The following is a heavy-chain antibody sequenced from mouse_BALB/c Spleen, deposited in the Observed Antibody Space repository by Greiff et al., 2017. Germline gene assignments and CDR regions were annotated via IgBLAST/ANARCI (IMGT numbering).Heavy chain of an antibody. CDR3: ARAAYDYAWFAY. CDR1: GFTFSSYA. J-gene: IGHJ3*01. V-gene: IGHV5-9-4*01. D-gene: IGHD2-4*01. CDR2: ISSGGSYT. Sequence: EVQGVESGGGLVKPGGSLKLSCAASGFTFSSYAMSWVRQSPEKRLEWVAEISSGGSYTYYPDTVTGRFTISRDNAKNTLYLEMSSLRSEDTAMYYCARAAYDYAWFAYWGQGTLVTVSA.